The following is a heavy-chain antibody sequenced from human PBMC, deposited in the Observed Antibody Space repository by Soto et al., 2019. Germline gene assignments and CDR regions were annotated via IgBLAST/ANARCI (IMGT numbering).Heavy chain of an antibody. V-gene: IGHV3-15*01. D-gene: IGHD6-19*01. CDR3: TTARGWYSLGVLACDI. CDR2: IKSKTDGGTT. J-gene: IGHJ3*02. CDR1: GFTFSNAW. Sequence: PGGSLRLSCAASGFTFSNAWMSWVRQAPGKGLEWVGRIKSKTDGGTTDYAAPVKGRFTISRDDSKNTLYLQMNSLKTEDTAVYYCTTARGWYSLGVLACDIWGQGTMVT.